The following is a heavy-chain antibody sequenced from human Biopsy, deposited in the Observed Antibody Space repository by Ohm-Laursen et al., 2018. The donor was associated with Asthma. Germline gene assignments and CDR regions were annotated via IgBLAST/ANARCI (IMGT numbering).Heavy chain of an antibody. CDR2: VSSDGHNK. V-gene: IGHV3-30*03. J-gene: IGHJ3*02. D-gene: IGHD3-22*01. Sequence: LYLTCAASGFVFSQCGMHWVRQGPGKGLEWVALVSSDGHNKYYEDSVKGRFTISRDNSRNRLYLQINRLTVEDSAVYFCARQSGQDYGDSSGFDIWGQGTKVAVSS. CDR1: GFVFSQCG. CDR3: ARQSGQDYGDSSGFDI.